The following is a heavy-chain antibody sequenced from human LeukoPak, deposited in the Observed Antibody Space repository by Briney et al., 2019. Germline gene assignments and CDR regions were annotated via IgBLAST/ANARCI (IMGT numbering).Heavy chain of an antibody. J-gene: IGHJ6*02. V-gene: IGHV4-30-2*01. Sequence: SQTLSLTCAVSGGSISSGGYSWSWIRQPPGKGLEWIGYIYHSGSTYYNPSLKSRVTISVDRSKNQFSLKLSSVTAADTAEYYCSRVNYDFWSGYYISGSANYGMDVWGQGTTVTVSS. CDR2: IYHSGST. CDR1: GGSISSGGYS. CDR3: SRVNYDFWSGYYISGSANYGMDV. D-gene: IGHD3-3*01.